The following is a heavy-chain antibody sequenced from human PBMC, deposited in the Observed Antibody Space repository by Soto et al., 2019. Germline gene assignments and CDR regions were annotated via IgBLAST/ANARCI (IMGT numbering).Heavy chain of an antibody. V-gene: IGHV4-4*07. D-gene: IGHD6-13*01. CDR3: ARSSIAADYYFDY. Sequence: SETLSLTCTASGGSVSSYYWSWIRQPAGKGLEWIGRIYTSGSTNYNPSLKSRVTTSVDTSKSQCSLKLSSVTAADTAVYYCARSSIAADYYFDYWGQGTLVTVSS. CDR1: GGSVSSYY. CDR2: IYTSGST. J-gene: IGHJ4*02.